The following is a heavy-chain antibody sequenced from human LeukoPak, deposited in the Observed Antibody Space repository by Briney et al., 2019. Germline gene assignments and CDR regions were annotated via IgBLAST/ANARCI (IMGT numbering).Heavy chain of an antibody. D-gene: IGHD6-6*01. J-gene: IGHJ4*02. CDR1: GGSISSGSYY. V-gene: IGHV4-61*09. Sequence: SETLSLTCTVSGGSISSGSYYWSWIRQPAGKGLEWIGHIYTSGSTNYNPSLKSRVTISVDTSKNQFSLKLSSVSAADTAVYYCARAEYSSFFFDYWGQGTLVTVSS. CDR2: IYTSGST. CDR3: ARAEYSSFFFDY.